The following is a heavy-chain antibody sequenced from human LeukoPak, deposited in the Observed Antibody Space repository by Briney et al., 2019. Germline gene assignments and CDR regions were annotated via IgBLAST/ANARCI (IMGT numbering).Heavy chain of an antibody. Sequence: ASVKVSCKASGYTFTSYGISWVRQAPGQGLEWMGWMNPNSGNTGYAQKFQGRVTMTRNTSISTAYMELSSLRSEDTAVYYCHGTTDMGFDYWGQGTLVTVSS. J-gene: IGHJ4*02. CDR2: MNPNSGNT. CDR1: GYTFTSYG. V-gene: IGHV1-8*02. CDR3: HGTTDMGFDY. D-gene: IGHD1-1*01.